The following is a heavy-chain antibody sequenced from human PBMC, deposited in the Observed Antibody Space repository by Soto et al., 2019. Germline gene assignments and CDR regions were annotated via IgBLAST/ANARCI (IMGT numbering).Heavy chain of an antibody. D-gene: IGHD6-19*01. J-gene: IGHJ4*02. CDR2: IYGGGTT. CDR3: VQTTGWPGFDF. CDR1: GFTFSSYS. Sequence: PGGSLRLSCAASGFTFSSYSMNWVRQAPGKGPEWVSVIYGGGTTYYADSVKGRFTISRDTSKNTLYLQMNSLRAEDTAVYYCVQTTGWPGFDFWGQGTLVTVSS. V-gene: IGHV3-53*01.